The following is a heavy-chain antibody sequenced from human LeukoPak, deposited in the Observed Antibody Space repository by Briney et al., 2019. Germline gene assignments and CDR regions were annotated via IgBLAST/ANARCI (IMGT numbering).Heavy chain of an antibody. CDR1: GGSISSYY. CDR2: IYYSGST. D-gene: IGHD1-26*01. CDR3: ARDESGSYSLDY. V-gene: IGHV4-59*01. J-gene: IGHJ4*02. Sequence: SETLSLTCTVSGGSISSYYWSWIRQPPGKGLEWIGYIYYSGSTNYNPSLKSRVTISVDTSKNQFSLKLSSVTAADTAVYYCARDESGSYSLDYWGQGTLVTVPS.